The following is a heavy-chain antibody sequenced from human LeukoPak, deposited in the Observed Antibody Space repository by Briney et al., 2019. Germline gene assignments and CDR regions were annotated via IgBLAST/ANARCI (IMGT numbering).Heavy chain of an antibody. V-gene: IGHV4-34*01. D-gene: IGHD3-9*01. CDR2: INHSGST. Sequence: SETLSLTCAVYGGSFSGYYWSWIRQPPGKGLEWIGEINHSGSTNYNPSLKSRVTISVDTSKNQFSLNLSSVTAADTAVYYCARANFDNWFDPWGQGTLVTVSS. CDR3: ARANFDNWFDP. CDR1: GGSFSGYY. J-gene: IGHJ5*02.